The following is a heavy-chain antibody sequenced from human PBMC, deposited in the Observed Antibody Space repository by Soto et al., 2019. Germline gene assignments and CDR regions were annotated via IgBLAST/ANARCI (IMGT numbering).Heavy chain of an antibody. CDR1: GFTFSSYG. Sequence: GGSLRLSCSASGFTFSSYGMHWVRQAPGKGLVWVSRINSDGSSTSYADSVKGRFTISRDNAKNTLYLQMNSLRDEDTAVYYCAKQLWSHGLDVWGQGTTVTVSS. CDR3: AKQLWSHGLDV. J-gene: IGHJ6*02. D-gene: IGHD1-1*01. V-gene: IGHV3-74*01. CDR2: INSDGSST.